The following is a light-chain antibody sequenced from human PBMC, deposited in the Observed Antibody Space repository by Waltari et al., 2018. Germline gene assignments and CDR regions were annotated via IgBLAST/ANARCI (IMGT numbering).Light chain of an antibody. J-gene: IGKJ1*01. CDR1: QSVLYSSSNKNY. CDR3: QQYYSSPWT. Sequence: DIVMTQSPDSLAVSLGERATINCKSSQSVLYSSSNKNYLAWYQQTPGQPPKMLIYWASTRESGVPDRFSGSGSGTDFPLTISSLQAEDMAVYYCQQYYSSPWTFGQGTKVEIK. V-gene: IGKV4-1*01. CDR2: WAS.